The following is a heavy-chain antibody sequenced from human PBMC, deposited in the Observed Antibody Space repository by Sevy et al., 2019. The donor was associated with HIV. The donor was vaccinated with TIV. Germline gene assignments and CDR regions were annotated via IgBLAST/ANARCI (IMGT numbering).Heavy chain of an antibody. D-gene: IGHD3-9*01. V-gene: IGHV3-7*01. CDR1: GFTFSTYW. CDR3: AREFDGGPDY. CDR2: INQDGSQK. Sequence: GGSLRLSCGASGFTFSTYWMSWVRQAPGKGLEWVANINQDGSQKYYVDSVKGRFTISKDNAKNSLYLQMSSLRAEDTAVYYCAREFDGGPDYWGQGTLVTV. J-gene: IGHJ4*02.